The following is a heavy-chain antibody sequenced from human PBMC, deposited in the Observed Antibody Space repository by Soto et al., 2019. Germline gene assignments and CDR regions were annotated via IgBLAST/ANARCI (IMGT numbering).Heavy chain of an antibody. D-gene: IGHD6-19*01. CDR2: IYYSGST. J-gene: IGHJ4*02. CDR1: GGSISSYY. V-gene: IGHV4-59*01. Sequence: SETLSLTCTVSGGSISSYYWSWIRQPPGKGLEWIGYIYYSGSTNYNPSLKSRVTISVDTSKNQFSLKLSSVTAADTAVYYCARGQWLEYFDYWGQGTLVTVS. CDR3: ARGQWLEYFDY.